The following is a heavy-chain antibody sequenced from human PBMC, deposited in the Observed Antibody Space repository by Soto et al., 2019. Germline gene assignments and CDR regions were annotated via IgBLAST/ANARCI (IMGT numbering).Heavy chain of an antibody. CDR2: IYPGDSDT. CDR1: GYSFTSYW. Sequence: GESLKISCKGSGYSFTSYWIGWVRQMPGKGLEWMGIIYPGDSDTRYSPSFQGQVTISADKSISTAYLQWSSLKASDTAMYYCARGDCSSTSCYEFDWFDPWGQGTLVTVSS. J-gene: IGHJ5*02. V-gene: IGHV5-51*01. D-gene: IGHD2-2*01. CDR3: ARGDCSSTSCYEFDWFDP.